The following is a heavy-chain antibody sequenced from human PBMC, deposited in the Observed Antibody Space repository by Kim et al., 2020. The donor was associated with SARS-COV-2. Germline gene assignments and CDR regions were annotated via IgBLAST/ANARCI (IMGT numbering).Heavy chain of an antibody. J-gene: IGHJ6*02. V-gene: IGHV3-48*02. D-gene: IGHD1-26*01. CDR3: ARDSGLGYAMDV. Sequence: YYTDSVKGRFTIARDNAKHSLYLQMNSLRDEDTAVYYCARDSGLGYAMDVWGQGTTVTVSS.